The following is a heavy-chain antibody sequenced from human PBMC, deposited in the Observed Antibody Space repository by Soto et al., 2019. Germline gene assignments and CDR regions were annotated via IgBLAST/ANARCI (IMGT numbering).Heavy chain of an antibody. J-gene: IGHJ4*02. D-gene: IGHD4-17*01. CDR2: IKQDGSEK. CDR3: ARGGDYGCFDY. V-gene: IGHV3-7*04. CDR1: GFTFSSYW. Sequence: GGSLRLSCAASGFTFSSYWMTWVRQAPGKGLEWVANIKQDGSEKYYVDSVKGRFTISRDNAKNSLYLQMNSLRAEDTAVYYCARGGDYGCFDYWGQGTLVTVSS.